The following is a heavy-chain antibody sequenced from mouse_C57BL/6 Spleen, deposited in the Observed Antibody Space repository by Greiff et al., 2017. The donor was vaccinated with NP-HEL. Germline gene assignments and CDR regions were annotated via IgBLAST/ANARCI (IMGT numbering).Heavy chain of an antibody. D-gene: IGHD2-1*01. Sequence: VKLQESGAELARPGASVKLSCKASGYTFTSYGISWVKQRTGQGLEWIGEIYPRSGNTYYNEKFKGKATLTADKSSSTAYMELRSLTSEDSAVYFCAGLYYGNPWYFDVWGTGTTVTVSS. CDR3: AGLYYGNPWYFDV. CDR2: IYPRSGNT. J-gene: IGHJ1*03. V-gene: IGHV1-81*01. CDR1: GYTFTSYG.